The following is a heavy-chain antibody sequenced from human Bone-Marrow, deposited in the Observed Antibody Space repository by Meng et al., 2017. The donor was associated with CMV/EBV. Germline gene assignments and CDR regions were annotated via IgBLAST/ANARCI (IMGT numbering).Heavy chain of an antibody. CDR1: GFTFSSYA. CDR2: IRGSGGGT. CDR3: AKVVTVWKPLDAFDI. D-gene: IGHD3-16*01. V-gene: IGHV3-23*01. Sequence: GESLKISCAASGFTFSSYAMSWVRQAPGKGLEWVSAIRGSGGGTYYADSVKGRFTISRDNSKKTLYLQMNSLRAEDTAVYYCAKVVTVWKPLDAFDIWGQGTMVTVAS. J-gene: IGHJ3*02.